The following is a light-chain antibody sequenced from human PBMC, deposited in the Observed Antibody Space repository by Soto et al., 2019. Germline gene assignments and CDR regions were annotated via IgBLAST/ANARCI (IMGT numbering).Light chain of an antibody. Sequence: DVQITQSPSSLSASVGDRVAIACRASRPIGNYLNWYQQKPGEAPKVLIFAASSLRSGVPSRFSGSGYGTDFTLTINNLHPEDSATYYCQQTHAVPLTFGQGTRLEIK. CDR1: RPIGNY. CDR3: QQTHAVPLT. J-gene: IGKJ5*01. CDR2: AAS. V-gene: IGKV1-39*01.